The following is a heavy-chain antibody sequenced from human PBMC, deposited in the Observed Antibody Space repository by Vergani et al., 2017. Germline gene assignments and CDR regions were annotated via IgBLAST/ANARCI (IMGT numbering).Heavy chain of an antibody. CDR1: GGSISSYY. V-gene: IGHV4-59*01. Sequence: QVQLQESGPGLVKPSETLSLTCTVSGGSISSYYWSWIRQPPGKGLEWIGDIYYSGSTNYNPSLKSRVTISVDTSKNQFSLKLSSVTAADTAVYYCARDGSPFDYWGQGTLVTVSS. CDR2: IYYSGST. CDR3: ARDGSPFDY. J-gene: IGHJ4*02. D-gene: IGHD6-13*01.